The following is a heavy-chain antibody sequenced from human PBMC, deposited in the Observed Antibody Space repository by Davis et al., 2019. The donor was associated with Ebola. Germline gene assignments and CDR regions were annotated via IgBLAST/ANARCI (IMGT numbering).Heavy chain of an antibody. V-gene: IGHV4-34*01. CDR2: IYYSGST. D-gene: IGHD6-13*01. CDR1: GGSFSGYY. J-gene: IGHJ3*02. CDR3: ARDAVKRYIAAAGNWYPDAFDI. Sequence: SETLSLTCAVYGGSFSGYYWGWIRQPPGKGLEWIGSIYYSGSTYYNPSLKSRVTISVDKSKNQFSLKLSSVTAADTAVYYCARDAVKRYIAAAGNWYPDAFDIWGQGTMVTVSS.